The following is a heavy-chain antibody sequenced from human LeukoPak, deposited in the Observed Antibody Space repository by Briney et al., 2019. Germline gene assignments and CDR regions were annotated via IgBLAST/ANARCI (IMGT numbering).Heavy chain of an antibody. V-gene: IGHV4-4*02. CDR3: ARGYSGSYSGGYFDY. CDR2: IYHSGST. Sequence: QPPGKGLECIGEIYHSGSTNYNPSLKSRVTISVDKSKNQFSLNLSSVTAADTAVYYCARGYSGSYSGGYFDYWGQGTLVTVSS. J-gene: IGHJ4*02. D-gene: IGHD1-26*01.